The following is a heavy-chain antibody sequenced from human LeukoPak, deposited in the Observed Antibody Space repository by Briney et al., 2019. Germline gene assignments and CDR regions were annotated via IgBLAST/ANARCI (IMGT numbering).Heavy chain of an antibody. V-gene: IGHV3-48*04. J-gene: IGHJ6*02. D-gene: IGHD3-10*01. Sequence: GGSLRLSCAASGFSFSSYSMNWVRQAPGKGLEWVSYISHTGSTMSYADSVKGRFTISRDNARNSLYLQMSSLRAEDTAVYYCAIPPLSGTGSSRPLAEMDVWGQGTTVTVSS. CDR3: AIPPLSGTGSSRPLAEMDV. CDR1: GFSFSSYS. CDR2: ISHTGSTM.